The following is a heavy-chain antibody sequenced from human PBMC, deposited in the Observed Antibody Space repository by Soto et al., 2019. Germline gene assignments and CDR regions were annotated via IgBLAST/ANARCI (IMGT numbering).Heavy chain of an antibody. CDR2: MNPNSGNT. CDR1: GYTFTSYD. J-gene: IGHJ4*02. V-gene: IGHV1-8*01. Sequence: ASVKVSCKASGYTFTSYDINWVRQATGQGLEWMGWMNPNSGNTGYAQKFQGRVTMTRNTSISTAYMELSSLRSEDTAVYYCARARGYSGYDLVDYLGQGTLVTVSS. CDR3: ARARGYSGYDLVDY. D-gene: IGHD5-12*01.